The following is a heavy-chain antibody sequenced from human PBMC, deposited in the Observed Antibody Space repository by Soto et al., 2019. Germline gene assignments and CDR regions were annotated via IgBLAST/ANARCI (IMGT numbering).Heavy chain of an antibody. CDR1: GLSLSTKGVA. V-gene: IGHV2-5*02. CDR2: IFWDDDK. CDR3: PHSFYYNCSGYWEYAYYI. Sequence: QITLKESGPTLVKPTQTLTLTCTFSGLSLSTKGVAVGWIRQPPGKALDWLALIFWDDDKRYSPSLKNRLTITKDTSKNQVVLSFTNVAPVATAIYYCPHSFYYNCSGYWEYAYYIWGQGTMVNVFS. J-gene: IGHJ3*02. D-gene: IGHD3-22*01.